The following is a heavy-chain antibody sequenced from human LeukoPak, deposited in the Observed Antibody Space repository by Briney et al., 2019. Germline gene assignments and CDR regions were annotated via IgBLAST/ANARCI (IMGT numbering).Heavy chain of an antibody. J-gene: IGHJ4*02. CDR2: ISSSGNTI. CDR1: GFTFSSYE. CDR3: ARQMYYDFWSGYSTFDY. Sequence: GGSLRLSCEASGFTFSSYEMNWVRQAPGKGLEWASYISSSGNTIYYADSVKGRFTISRDNAKNSLYLQMNSLRAEDTAVYYCARQMYYDFWSGYSTFDYWSQGTLVTVS. D-gene: IGHD3-3*01. V-gene: IGHV3-48*03.